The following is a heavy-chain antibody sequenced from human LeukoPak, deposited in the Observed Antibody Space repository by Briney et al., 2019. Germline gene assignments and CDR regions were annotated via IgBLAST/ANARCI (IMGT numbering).Heavy chain of an antibody. CDR2: IYSGGST. Sequence: GGSLRLSCAASGFTVSSNYMSWVRQSPGKGLEWVSVIYSGGSTYYADSGEGRFTISRDNSKNTLYLQMNSLRAEDTAVYYCARVFPYDSSGYSYGYWGQGTLVTVSS. J-gene: IGHJ4*02. V-gene: IGHV3-53*01. CDR1: GFTVSSNY. D-gene: IGHD3-22*01. CDR3: ARVFPYDSSGYSYGY.